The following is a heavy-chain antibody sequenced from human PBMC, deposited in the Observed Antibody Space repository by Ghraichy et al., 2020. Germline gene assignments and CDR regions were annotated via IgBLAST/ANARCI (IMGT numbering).Heavy chain of an antibody. D-gene: IGHD2-15*01. V-gene: IGHV4-39*01. CDR3: ARRLRYCSGGSCYSRWFDP. CDR2: IYYSGST. Sequence: LSLTCTVSGGSISSSSYYWGWVRQPPGKGLEWIGSIYYSGSTYYNPSLKSRVTISVDTSKNQFSLKLSSVTAADTAVYYCARRLRYCSGGSCYSRWFDPWGQGTLVTVSS. CDR1: GGSISSSSYY. J-gene: IGHJ5*02.